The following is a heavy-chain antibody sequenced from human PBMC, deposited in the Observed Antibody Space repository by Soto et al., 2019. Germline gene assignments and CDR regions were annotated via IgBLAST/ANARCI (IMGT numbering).Heavy chain of an antibody. CDR1: GFTFSSYA. Sequence: HPGGSLRLSCAASGFTFSSYAMSWVRQAPGKGLEWVSAISGSGGSTYYADSVKGRFTISRDNSKKTLYLQMNSLRAEDTAVYYCAKPPSIAARLYYYGMDVWGQGTTVTVSS. CDR2: ISGSGGST. V-gene: IGHV3-23*01. J-gene: IGHJ6*02. D-gene: IGHD6-6*01. CDR3: AKPPSIAARLYYYGMDV.